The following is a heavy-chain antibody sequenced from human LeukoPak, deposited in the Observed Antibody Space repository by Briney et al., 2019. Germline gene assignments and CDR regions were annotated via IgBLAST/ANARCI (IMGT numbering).Heavy chain of an antibody. CDR1: GYTFTGYY. V-gene: IGHV1-2*02. D-gene: IGHD3-3*01. Sequence: ASVKVSCKASGYTFTGYYMHWVRQAPGQGLEWMGWINPNSGGTNYAQKFQGRVTMTRDTSISTAYMELSRLRSDDTAVYYCARDRQAGRFLEWLSIFDYWGQGNLVTVSS. J-gene: IGHJ4*02. CDR3: ARDRQAGRFLEWLSIFDY. CDR2: INPNSGGT.